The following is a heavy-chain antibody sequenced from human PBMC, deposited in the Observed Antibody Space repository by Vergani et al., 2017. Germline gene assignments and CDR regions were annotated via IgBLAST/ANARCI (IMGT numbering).Heavy chain of an antibody. Sequence: QVQLVQSGAEVKKPGASVKVSCKASGYTFTSYYMHWVRQAPGQGLEWMGIINPSGGXTSYAQKFQGRVTMTTDTSTSTAYMELRSLRSDDTAVYYCARDHRIAVATTWDYYYYGMDVWGQGTTVTVSS. CDR3: ARDHRIAVATTWDYYYYGMDV. V-gene: IGHV1-46*01. J-gene: IGHJ6*02. D-gene: IGHD6-19*01. CDR1: GYTFTSYY. CDR2: INPSGGXT.